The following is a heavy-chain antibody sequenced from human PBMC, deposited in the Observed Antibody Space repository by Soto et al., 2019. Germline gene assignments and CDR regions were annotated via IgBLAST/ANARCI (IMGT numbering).Heavy chain of an antibody. CDR2: ISYDGSNK. CDR1: GFTFSSYG. Sequence: GGSLRLSCAASGFTFSSYGMHWVRQAPGKGLEWVAVISYDGSNKYYADSVKGRFTISRDNSKNTLYLQMNSLRAENTAVYYCATRNSSGYPITTLVYWGQGTLVTVSS. V-gene: IGHV3-30*03. CDR3: ATRNSSGYPITTLVY. D-gene: IGHD3-22*01. J-gene: IGHJ4*02.